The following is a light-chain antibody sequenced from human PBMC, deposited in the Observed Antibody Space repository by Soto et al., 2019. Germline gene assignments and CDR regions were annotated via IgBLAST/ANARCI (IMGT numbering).Light chain of an antibody. CDR1: SSDVGGYNY. J-gene: IGLJ1*01. CDR2: DVS. V-gene: IGLV2-14*01. Sequence: QSALTQPASVSGSPGRSITISCTGTSSDVGGYNYVSWYQRHPGKAPKLMIYDVSNRPSGVSNRFSGSKSGNTASLTISGLQAEDEADDHCSSYTSTSIVFGTGTKVTVL. CDR3: SSYTSTSIV.